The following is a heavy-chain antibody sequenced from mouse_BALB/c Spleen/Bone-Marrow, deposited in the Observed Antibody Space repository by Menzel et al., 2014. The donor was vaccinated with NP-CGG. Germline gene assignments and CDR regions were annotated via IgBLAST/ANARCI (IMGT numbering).Heavy chain of an antibody. V-gene: IGHV14-1*02. Sequence: EVQLQQSGAEFVRPGALVKLSCNASGFNIKDYYMHWVKQRPEQGLEWIGWIDPENGNTIYDPKFPVKASITADTSSNTAYLQLSSLTSEDTAVYYCTRWVYYGSSYFDYWGQGTTLTVSS. J-gene: IGHJ2*01. CDR2: IDPENGNT. D-gene: IGHD1-1*01. CDR1: GFNIKDYY. CDR3: TRWVYYGSSYFDY.